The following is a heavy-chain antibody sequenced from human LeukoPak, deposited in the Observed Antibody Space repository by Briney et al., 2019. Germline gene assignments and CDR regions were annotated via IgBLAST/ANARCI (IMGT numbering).Heavy chain of an antibody. CDR3: ASRGVAATAFDAFDI. J-gene: IGHJ3*02. CDR2: IYPGDSDT. CDR1: GYSFTSYW. Sequence: GESLKISCKGSGYSFTSYWIGWVRQMPGKGLEWMGIIYPGDSDTRYSPSFQGQVTISADKSISTAYLQWSSLKASDTAMYYCASRGVAATAFDAFDIWGQGTVVTVS. V-gene: IGHV5-51*01. D-gene: IGHD2-15*01.